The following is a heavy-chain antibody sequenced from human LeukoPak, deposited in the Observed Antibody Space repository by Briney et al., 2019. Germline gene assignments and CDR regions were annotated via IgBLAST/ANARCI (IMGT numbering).Heavy chain of an antibody. J-gene: IGHJ4*02. D-gene: IGHD3-22*01. CDR1: GYTFTSYY. Sequence: ASVKVSCKASGYTFTSYYMHWGRQAPGQGLEWMGMFNPSGGGTTCAQKFQGRVTMTRDTSTSTVYMELSSLRSEDTAVYYCARGRFVLDYYRFDYWGQGTLVTVSS. CDR3: ARGRFVLDYYRFDY. CDR2: FNPSGGGT. V-gene: IGHV1-46*01.